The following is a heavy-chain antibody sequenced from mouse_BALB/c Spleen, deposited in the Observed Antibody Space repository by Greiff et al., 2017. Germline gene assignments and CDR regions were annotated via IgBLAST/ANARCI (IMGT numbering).Heavy chain of an antibody. CDR3: ARGATMITTRYYYAMDY. V-gene: IGHV3-6*02. CDR2: ISYDGSN. Sequence: EVKLQESGPGLVKPSQSLSLTCSVTGYSITSGYYWNWIRQFPGNKLEWMGYISYDGSNNYNPSLKNRISITRDTSKNQFFLKLNSVTTEDTATYYCARGATMITTRYYYAMDYWGQGTSVTVSS. J-gene: IGHJ4*01. CDR1: GYSITSGYY. D-gene: IGHD2-4*01.